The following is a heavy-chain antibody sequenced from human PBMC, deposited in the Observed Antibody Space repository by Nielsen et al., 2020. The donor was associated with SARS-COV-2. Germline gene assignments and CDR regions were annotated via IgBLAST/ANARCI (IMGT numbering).Heavy chain of an antibody. CDR1: GGSIGSHY. CDR3: ARLGRDFWSGYSDS. Sequence: SETLSLTCTVSGGSIGSHYWSWIRRPPGKGLEWIGYVHYTGSTSYSPSLKRRVTISLDTSNRQFSLRLTSATAADAGVYFCARLGRDFWSGYSDSWGQGTLVTVSS. J-gene: IGHJ5*01. V-gene: IGHV4-59*11. CDR2: VHYTGST. D-gene: IGHD3-3*01.